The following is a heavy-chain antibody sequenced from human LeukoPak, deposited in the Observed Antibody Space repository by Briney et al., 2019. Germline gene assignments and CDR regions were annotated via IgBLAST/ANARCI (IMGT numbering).Heavy chain of an antibody. CDR1: GFTFSSYA. Sequence: PGGSLRLSCAAPGFTFSSYAMHWVRQAPGKGLEWVAVISYDGSNKYYADSVKGRFTISRDNSKNTLYLQMNSLRAEDTAVYYCARAHRGSGWYREPVDYWGQGTLVTVSS. J-gene: IGHJ4*02. V-gene: IGHV3-30-3*01. CDR3: ARAHRGSGWYREPVDY. CDR2: ISYDGSNK. D-gene: IGHD6-19*01.